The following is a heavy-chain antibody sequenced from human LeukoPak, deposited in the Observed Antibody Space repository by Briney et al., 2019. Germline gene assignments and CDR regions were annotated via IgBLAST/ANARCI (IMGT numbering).Heavy chain of an antibody. CDR2: TYYMGST. J-gene: IGHJ5*02. CDR3: ARGASVAVAATSWFDT. Sequence: SETLSLTCTISGGSISSGDYYWSWIRKPPGKGLEWIGYTYYMGSTYYNPSLKSRVTISPDTSKNQFSLKLTSVTAADTAVYYCARGASVAVAATSWFDTWGQGTLVTVSS. D-gene: IGHD2-15*01. V-gene: IGHV4-30-4*01. CDR1: GGSISSGDYY.